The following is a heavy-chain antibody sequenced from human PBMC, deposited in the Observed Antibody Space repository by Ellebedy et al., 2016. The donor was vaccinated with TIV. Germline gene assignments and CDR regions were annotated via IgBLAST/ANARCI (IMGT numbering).Heavy chain of an antibody. Sequence: GESLKISCAASGFTFSSYDMNWVRQAPGKGLEWVSYISTGSGNIYYADSVKGRFTISRDNAKNSLYLQMDSLRAEDTAVYYCARDRSNGWYYIDYWGQGTLVTVSS. V-gene: IGHV3-48*04. CDR1: GFTFSSYD. D-gene: IGHD6-19*01. CDR3: ARDRSNGWYYIDY. CDR2: ISTGSGNI. J-gene: IGHJ4*02.